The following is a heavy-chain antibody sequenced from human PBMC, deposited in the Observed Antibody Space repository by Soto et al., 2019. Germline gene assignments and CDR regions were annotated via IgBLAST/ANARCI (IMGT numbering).Heavy chain of an antibody. V-gene: IGHV4-34*01. CDR2: INHSGST. CDR3: ARGPYPRHVADAFDI. D-gene: IGHD2-21*01. J-gene: IGHJ3*02. CDR1: GGSFSGYY. Sequence: QVQLQQWGAGLLKPSETLSLTCAVYGGSFSGYYWSWIRQPPGKGLEWIGEINHSGSTNYNPSLKSRVTISVDTSKNQFSLKLSSVTAADTAVYYCARGPYPRHVADAFDIWGQGTMVTVSS.